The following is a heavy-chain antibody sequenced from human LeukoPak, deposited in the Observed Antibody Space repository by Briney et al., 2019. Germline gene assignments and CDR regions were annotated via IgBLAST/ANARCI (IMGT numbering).Heavy chain of an antibody. CDR1: GFTFSNYA. Sequence: GASLRLSCAASGFTFSNYAMSWVRQAPGKGLEWVSAITGSGSGIYYADSMKSRFTISRDNSKNTLYLQINSLRAEDTAVYYCAKWGDYDVLTGYCVSDYWGQGTLVTVSS. CDR3: AKWGDYDVLTGYCVSDY. V-gene: IGHV3-23*01. J-gene: IGHJ4*02. D-gene: IGHD3-9*01. CDR2: ITGSGSGI.